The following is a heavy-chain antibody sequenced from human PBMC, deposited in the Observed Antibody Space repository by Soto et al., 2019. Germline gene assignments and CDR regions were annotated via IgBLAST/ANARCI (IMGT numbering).Heavy chain of an antibody. V-gene: IGHV3-21*02. CDR1: GFPFSSFS. CDR2: ISPGGNSV. J-gene: IGHJ4*02. Sequence: EVQVVESGGGLVKPGGSLRLACAASGFPFSSFSWNWVRQAPGKGLEWVSSISPGGNSVYYADSVKGRFTISRDNAKKSLYLQMNHLRAEDAAVYYCARPRGPRGYDLIDYWGQGTLVTVSS. D-gene: IGHD5-12*01. CDR3: ARPRGPRGYDLIDY.